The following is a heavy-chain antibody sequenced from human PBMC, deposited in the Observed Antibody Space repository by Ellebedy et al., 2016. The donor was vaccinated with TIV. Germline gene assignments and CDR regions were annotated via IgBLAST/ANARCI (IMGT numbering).Heavy chain of an antibody. CDR3: AREAAGTRDYYYYGMDV. V-gene: IGHV1-3*01. J-gene: IGHJ6*02. CDR1: GYTFTSYA. Sequence: ASVKVSCXASGYTFTSYAMHWVRQAPGQRLEWMGWINAGNGNTKYSQKFQGRVTITRDTSASTAYMELSSLRSEDTAVYYCAREAAGTRDYYYYGMDVWGQGTTVTVSS. D-gene: IGHD6-13*01. CDR2: INAGNGNT.